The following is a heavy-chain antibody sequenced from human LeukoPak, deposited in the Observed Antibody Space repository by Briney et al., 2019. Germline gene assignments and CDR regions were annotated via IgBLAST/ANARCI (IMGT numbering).Heavy chain of an antibody. V-gene: IGHV1-18*01. J-gene: IGHJ4*02. CDR2: ISAYNGNT. CDR1: GYTFIRYG. Sequence: VASVKVSCKASGYTFIRYGISWVRQAPGQGLEWMGWISAYNGNTKYAQKLQGRVTMTTDTSTSTAYMELRSLRSDDTAVYYCARDSRDGYKPFDHWGQGTLVTVSS. D-gene: IGHD5-24*01. CDR3: ARDSRDGYKPFDH.